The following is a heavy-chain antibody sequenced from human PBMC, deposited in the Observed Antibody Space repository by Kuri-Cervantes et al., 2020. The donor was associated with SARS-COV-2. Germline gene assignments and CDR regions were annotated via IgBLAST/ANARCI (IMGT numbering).Heavy chain of an antibody. D-gene: IGHD3/OR15-3a*01. CDR2: ISYDGSNK. Sequence: GESLKISCAASGFTFSSYAMHWVRQAPGKGLEWVAVISYDGSNKYYADSVKGRFTISRDNSKNTLYLQMNSLRAEDTAVYYCARGQGGLERYWGQGTLVTDSS. V-gene: IGHV3-30-3*01. CDR1: GFTFSSYA. CDR3: ARGQGGLERY. J-gene: IGHJ4*02.